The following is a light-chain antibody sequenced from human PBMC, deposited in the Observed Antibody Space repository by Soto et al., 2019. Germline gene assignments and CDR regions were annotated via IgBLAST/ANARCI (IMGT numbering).Light chain of an antibody. V-gene: IGKV3-20*01. CDR1: QSVSNNY. CDR3: QHYMSYPWT. J-gene: IGKJ1*01. CDR2: GAS. Sequence: EIVLTQSPGTLSLSPGERATLSCRASQSVSNNYLAWYQQKPGQAPRLLIYGASNRATGIPDRFSGSGSGTDFTLTISRLEPEDFASYYCQHYMSYPWTFGRGTRWIP.